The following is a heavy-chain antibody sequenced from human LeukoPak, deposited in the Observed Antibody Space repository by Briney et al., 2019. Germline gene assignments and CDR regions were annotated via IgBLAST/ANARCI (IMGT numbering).Heavy chain of an antibody. CDR3: AKDHFYGSGSYYNDY. CDR1: GFTFSSYV. Sequence: GGSLRLSCAASGFTFSSYVMHWVRQAPGKGLEWVSAISGSGGSTYYADSVKGRFTISRDNSKNTLYLQMNSLRAEDTAVYYCAKDHFYGSGSYYNDYWGQGTLVTVSS. V-gene: IGHV3-23*01. J-gene: IGHJ4*02. D-gene: IGHD3-10*01. CDR2: ISGSGGST.